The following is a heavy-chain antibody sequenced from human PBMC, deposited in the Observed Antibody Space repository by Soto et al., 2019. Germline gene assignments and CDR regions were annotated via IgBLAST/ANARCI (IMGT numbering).Heavy chain of an antibody. V-gene: IGHV5-51*01. CDR1: GYTFTSYW. Sequence: GESLKISCKGSGYTFTSYWIAWVRQMPGKGLEWMGIIYPGDSDTRYNPSFQGQVTISADKSISTAYLQWNSLRAEDTAVYYCARDRAIAYSGFDPWGQGTLVTVSS. D-gene: IGHD2-2*02. CDR3: ARDRAIAYSGFDP. J-gene: IGHJ5*02. CDR2: IYPGDSDT.